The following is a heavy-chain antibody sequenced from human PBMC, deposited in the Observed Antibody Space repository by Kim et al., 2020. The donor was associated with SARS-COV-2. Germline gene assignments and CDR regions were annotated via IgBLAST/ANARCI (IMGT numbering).Heavy chain of an antibody. D-gene: IGHD6-13*01. CDR2: MNPNSGNT. CDR3: ARTLSSSWYGSYYFDY. Sequence: ASVKVSCKASGYTFTSYDINWVRQATGQGLEWMGWMNPNSGNTGYAQKFQGRVTMTRNTSISTAYMELSSLRSEDTAVYYCARTLSSSWYGSYYFDYWGQGTLVTVSS. J-gene: IGHJ4*02. V-gene: IGHV1-8*01. CDR1: GYTFTSYD.